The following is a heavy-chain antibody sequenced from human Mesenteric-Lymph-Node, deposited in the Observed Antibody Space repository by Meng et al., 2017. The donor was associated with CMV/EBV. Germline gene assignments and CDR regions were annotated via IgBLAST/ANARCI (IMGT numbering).Heavy chain of an antibody. CDR2: IIPILGIA. CDR1: GGTFSSYT. V-gene: IGHV1-69*02. D-gene: IGHD6-13*01. Sequence: QVQLVQSGAEVKKPGSAVKVSCKASGGTFSSYTISSVRQAPGQGLEWMGRIIPILGIANYAQKFQGRVTITADKSTSTAYMELSSLRSEDTAVYYCAGGIAAAGSRWFDPWGQGTLVTVSS. CDR3: AGGIAAAGSRWFDP. J-gene: IGHJ5*02.